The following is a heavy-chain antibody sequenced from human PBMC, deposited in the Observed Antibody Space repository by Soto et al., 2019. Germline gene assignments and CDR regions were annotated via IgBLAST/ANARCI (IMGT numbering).Heavy chain of an antibody. J-gene: IGHJ4*02. CDR1: GGSFSGYY. CDR3: ASGLGRKLQY. D-gene: IGHD1-26*01. Sequence: SETLSLTCAVYGGSFSGYYWSWIRQPPGKGLEWIGEINHSGSTNYNPSLKSRVTISVDTSKNQFSLKLSSVTAADTAVYYCASGLGRKLQYWGQGTLVTVSS. CDR2: INHSGST. V-gene: IGHV4-34*01.